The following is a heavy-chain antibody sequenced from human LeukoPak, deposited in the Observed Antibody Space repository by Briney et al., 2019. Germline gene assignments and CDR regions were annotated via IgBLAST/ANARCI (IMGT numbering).Heavy chain of an antibody. Sequence: SETLSLTCAVHGGSLSDYYWSWIRQPLGKGLEWIGGINHSGTTNYNPSLKSRVTISLHTSKTQFSLTLSPMTAADTAVYYCARATDIVVVPAATRPLNWFDPWGQGTLVTVSS. CDR3: ARATDIVVVPAATRPLNWFDP. CDR2: INHSGTT. J-gene: IGHJ5*02. CDR1: GGSLSDYY. V-gene: IGHV4-34*01. D-gene: IGHD2-2*01.